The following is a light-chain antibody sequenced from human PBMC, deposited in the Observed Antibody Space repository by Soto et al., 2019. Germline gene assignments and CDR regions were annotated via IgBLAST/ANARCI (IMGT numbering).Light chain of an antibody. Sequence: DIQMTQSPSSLSASVGDRVTIACRASQSISNYLNWYQQKPGKAPKLLICAASSLQSGVPSRFSGSGSVTDFTLTISSLQPGDSATYYCQQSYSTPQTFGRGTQVDIX. V-gene: IGKV1-39*01. CDR3: QQSYSTPQT. CDR2: AAS. CDR1: QSISNY. J-gene: IGKJ4*01.